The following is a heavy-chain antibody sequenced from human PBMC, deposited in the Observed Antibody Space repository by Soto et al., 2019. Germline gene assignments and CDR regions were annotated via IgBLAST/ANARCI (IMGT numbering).Heavy chain of an antibody. CDR3: ARDSNIAARLPDY. D-gene: IGHD6-6*01. CDR1: GYSISSGYY. J-gene: IGHJ4*02. CDR2: IYHSGST. Sequence: SETLSLTCTVSGYSISSGYYWGWIRQPPGKGLEWIGSIYHSGSTYYNPSLKSRVTISVDTSKNQFSLKLSSVTAADTAVYYCARDSNIAARLPDYWGQGTLVTVSS. V-gene: IGHV4-38-2*02.